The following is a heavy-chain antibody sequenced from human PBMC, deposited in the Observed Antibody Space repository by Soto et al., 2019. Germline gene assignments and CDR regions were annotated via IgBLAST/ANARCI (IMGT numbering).Heavy chain of an antibody. CDR1: GFTFSSYG. J-gene: IGHJ6*02. Sequence: GGSLRLSCAASGFTFSSYGMHWVRQTPGKGLEWVSGVTGTGGRTYYADSVRGRFTISRDSSKNTLYLQMNGLRAEDTAIYYCAKGITEYSYGTYFFYYGMDVWGQGTPVTVSS. D-gene: IGHD5-18*01. V-gene: IGHV3-23*01. CDR2: VTGTGGRT. CDR3: AKGITEYSYGTYFFYYGMDV.